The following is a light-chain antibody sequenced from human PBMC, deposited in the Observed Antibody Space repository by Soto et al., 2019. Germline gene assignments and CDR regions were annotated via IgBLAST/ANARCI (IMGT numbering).Light chain of an antibody. CDR1: SSNIGNNY. CDR2: DNY. J-gene: IGLJ1*01. Sequence: QSVPRQPPSVSAAPGQKDTISCSGSSSNIGNNYVSWYQQLPGTAPKLLIYDNYKRPSGIPDRISGSKSGTSATLDITGLQTGDEADYYCATWNSRRSAALFGTGTKVTV. CDR3: ATWNSRRSAAL. V-gene: IGLV1-51*01.